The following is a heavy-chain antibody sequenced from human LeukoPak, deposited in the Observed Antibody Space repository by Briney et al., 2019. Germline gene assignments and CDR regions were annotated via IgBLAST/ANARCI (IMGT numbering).Heavy chain of an antibody. Sequence: SETLSLTCAVYGGSFSGYYWSWIRQPPGKGLEWIGEINHSGSTNYNPSLKSRVTISVDTSKNQFSLKLSSVTAADTAVYYCARKLVLRYSRAYFDYWGQGTLVTVSS. D-gene: IGHD3-9*01. CDR1: GGSFSGYY. V-gene: IGHV4-34*01. J-gene: IGHJ4*02. CDR2: INHSGST. CDR3: ARKLVLRYSRAYFDY.